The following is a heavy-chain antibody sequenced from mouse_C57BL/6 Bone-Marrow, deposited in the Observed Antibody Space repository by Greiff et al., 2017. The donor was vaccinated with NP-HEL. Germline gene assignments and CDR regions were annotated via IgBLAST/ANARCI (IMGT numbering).Heavy chain of an antibody. CDR1: GYTFTSYW. J-gene: IGHJ4*01. V-gene: IGHV1-50*01. CDR3: AKSLINYCGSSYAMDY. D-gene: IGHD1-1*01. CDR2: IDPSDSYT. Sequence: QVQLQQPGAELVKPGASVKLSCKASGYTFTSYWMQWVKQRPGQGLEWIGEIDPSDSYTNYTQKFKGKATLTVDTSSSTAYMQLSSLTSEDSAVYYGAKSLINYCGSSYAMDYWGQGTSVTVSS.